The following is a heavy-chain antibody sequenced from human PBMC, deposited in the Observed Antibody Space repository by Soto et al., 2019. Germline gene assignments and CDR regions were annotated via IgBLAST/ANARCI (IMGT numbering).Heavy chain of an antibody. CDR3: ARDMLSHHGMDV. D-gene: IGHD2-8*01. CDR1: GGTFSSYA. Sequence: QVQLVQSGAEVKKPGSSVKVSCKASGGTFSSYAISWVRQAPGQGLEWMGGIIPIFGTANYAQKFQGRVTSPADKSTSTAYMELSSLRSEDTAVYYCARDMLSHHGMDVWGQGTTVTVSS. V-gene: IGHV1-69*06. J-gene: IGHJ6*02. CDR2: IIPIFGTA.